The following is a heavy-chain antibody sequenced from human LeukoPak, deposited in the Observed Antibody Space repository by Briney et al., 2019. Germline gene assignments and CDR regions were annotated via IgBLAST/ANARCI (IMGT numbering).Heavy chain of an antibody. J-gene: IGHJ4*02. V-gene: IGHV3-30*02. CDR1: GFTFSTYG. CDR2: IRYDGSNK. CDR3: AKDLYSSGWYEPVDY. D-gene: IGHD6-19*01. Sequence: PPGGSLRLSCAASGFTFSTYGMQWVRQAPGKGLEWVAFIRYDGSNKFYGDSVKGQFTISRDNSKNTLFLQLNSLRPDDTAVYYCAKDLYSSGWYEPVDYWGQETLVAVSS.